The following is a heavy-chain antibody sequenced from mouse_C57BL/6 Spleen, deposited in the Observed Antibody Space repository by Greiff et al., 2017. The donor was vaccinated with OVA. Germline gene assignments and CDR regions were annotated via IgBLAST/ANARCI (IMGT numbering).Heavy chain of an antibody. J-gene: IGHJ4*01. Sequence: EVKVVESGPELVKPGASVKIPCKASGYTFTDYNMDWVKQSHGKSLEWIGDINPNNGGTIYNQKFKGKATLTVDKSSSTAYMELRSLTSEDTAVYYCALNGGSFYYYAMDYWGQGTSVTVSS. CDR1: GYTFTDYN. V-gene: IGHV1-18*01. CDR3: ALNGGSFYYYAMDY. D-gene: IGHD1-3*01. CDR2: INPNNGGT.